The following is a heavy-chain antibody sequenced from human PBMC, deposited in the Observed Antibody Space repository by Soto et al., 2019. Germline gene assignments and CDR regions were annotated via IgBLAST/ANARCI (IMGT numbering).Heavy chain of an antibody. J-gene: IGHJ6*02. Sequence: EVQLVESGGGLVQPGRSLRLSCAASGFTFDDYAMHWVRQAPGKGLEWVSGISWNSGSIGYADSVKGRFTISRDNAKNSLYLQMNSLRAEDTALYYCAKDIGYYYGSGDYGMDVWGQGTTVTVSS. CDR1: GFTFDDYA. D-gene: IGHD3-10*01. CDR2: ISWNSGSI. CDR3: AKDIGYYYGSGDYGMDV. V-gene: IGHV3-9*01.